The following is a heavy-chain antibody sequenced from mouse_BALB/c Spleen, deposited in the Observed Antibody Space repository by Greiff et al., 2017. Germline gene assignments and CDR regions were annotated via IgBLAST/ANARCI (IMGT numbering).Heavy chain of an antibody. CDR1: GYTFTTYW. J-gene: IGHJ3*01. CDR3: ASGGTRAECAY. V-gene: IGHV1-53*01. CDR2: IYPYNGDT. Sequence: QVQLQQSGAELVKPGASVKMSCKASGYTFTTYWMHWVKQRPGQGLEWIGNIYPYNGDTKYNEKFKGKAKLTVDKSSSTAYLQLSRLTSDDSAVYSCASGGTRAECAYWGEGTMVTVSA. D-gene: IGHD3-3*01.